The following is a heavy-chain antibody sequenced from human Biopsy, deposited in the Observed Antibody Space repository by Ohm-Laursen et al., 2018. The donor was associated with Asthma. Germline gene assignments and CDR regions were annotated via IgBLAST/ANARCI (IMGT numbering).Heavy chain of an antibody. CDR3: ARLAYGSGSFFDF. V-gene: IGHV5-51*01. J-gene: IGHJ4*02. Sequence: GESLKISCKASGYIFTSYWIGWVRQMPGKGLEWMGIIFPGDSDTIYSPSFQGQVTISADKSINTAYLQWSSLKASDTAIYYCARLAYGSGSFFDFWGQGTLVTVAS. CDR2: IFPGDSDT. CDR1: GYIFTSYW. D-gene: IGHD3-10*01.